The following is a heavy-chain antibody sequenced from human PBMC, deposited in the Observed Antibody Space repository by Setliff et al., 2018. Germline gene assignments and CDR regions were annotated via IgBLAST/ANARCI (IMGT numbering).Heavy chain of an antibody. D-gene: IGHD3-10*01. CDR2: INPKSGGT. V-gene: IGHV1-2*02. CDR3: ARVATLIRGVTVNWFDP. CDR1: GYSFTDYY. J-gene: IGHJ5*02. Sequence: PSVKVSCKASGYSFTDYYMHWVRQVPGRGLEWMGWINPKSGGTRYAQKFQGRVTMTRDTSISTAYMELSSLRSDDTAVYYCARVATLIRGVTVNWFDPWGQGTLVTVSS.